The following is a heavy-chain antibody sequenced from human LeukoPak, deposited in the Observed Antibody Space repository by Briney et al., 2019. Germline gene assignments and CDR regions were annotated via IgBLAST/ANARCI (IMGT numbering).Heavy chain of an antibody. V-gene: IGHV4-34*01. CDR3: ARVARGGLDY. D-gene: IGHD3-10*01. CDR2: INHSGST. Sequence: SETLSLTCAVYGGSFSGYYWSWIRQPPGKGLEWIGEINHSGSTNYNPSLKSRVTISEDTSKNQFSLKLSSVTAADTAVYYCARVARGGLDYWGQGTLVTVSS. J-gene: IGHJ4*02. CDR1: GGSFSGYY.